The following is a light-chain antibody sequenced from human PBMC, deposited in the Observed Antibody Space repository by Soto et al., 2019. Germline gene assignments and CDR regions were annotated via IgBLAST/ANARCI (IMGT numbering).Light chain of an antibody. CDR1: SSDVGGYNY. V-gene: IGLV2-8*01. CDR3: RSYAGSNKKV. J-gene: IGLJ2*01. CDR2: EVS. Sequence: QSALTQPPSASGSPGQSVTISCTGTSSDVGGYNYVSWYQQHPGKAPKHMIYEVSKRPSGIPYRFSGSKSGNTASLTVSALQAEDESDYYCRSYAGSNKKVFGRGTKLTVL.